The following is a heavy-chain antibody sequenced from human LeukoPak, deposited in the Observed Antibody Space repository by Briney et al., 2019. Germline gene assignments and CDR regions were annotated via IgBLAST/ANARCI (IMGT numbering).Heavy chain of an antibody. CDR1: GFTFSSYA. CDR3: ARGAERIRATDGFDV. V-gene: IGHV3-23*01. D-gene: IGHD3-10*01. CDR2: ISGSGGST. Sequence: PGGSLRLSCAASGFTFSSYAMSWVRQAPGEGLEWVSAISGSGGSTYYADSVKGRFTISRDNSKNTVYLQMNSLRAEDTALYYCARGAERIRATDGFDVWGQGTMVTVSS. J-gene: IGHJ3*01.